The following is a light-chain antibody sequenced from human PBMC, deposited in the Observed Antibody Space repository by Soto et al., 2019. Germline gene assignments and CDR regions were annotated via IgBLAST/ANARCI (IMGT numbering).Light chain of an antibody. CDR2: GAS. CDR3: QHYNNWTPWT. Sequence: EIVMTQSPATLSVSPGERATLSCRASQSVSSNLAWYQQKPGQAPRLLIYGASTRTTGIPARFSGSGSGTEFTLTISSLQSEDLAVYYCQHYNNWTPWTFGQGTKVEIK. J-gene: IGKJ1*01. V-gene: IGKV3-15*01. CDR1: QSVSSN.